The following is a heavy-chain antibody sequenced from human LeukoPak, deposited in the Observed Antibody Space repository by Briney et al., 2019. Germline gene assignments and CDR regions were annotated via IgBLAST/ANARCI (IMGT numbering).Heavy chain of an antibody. V-gene: IGHV3-74*01. CDR3: VVVVEPPDSDGFDV. Sequence: RGSLRLSCAASGFTFGNSWVHWVRQAPGKGLVWVSLINADGSTATYADSVKGRFTISRDNARNTLSLQMNSLTIEDTAVYYCVVVVEPPDSDGFDVWGQGTMITVYS. J-gene: IGHJ3*01. D-gene: IGHD1-14*01. CDR2: INADGSTA. CDR1: GFTFGNSW.